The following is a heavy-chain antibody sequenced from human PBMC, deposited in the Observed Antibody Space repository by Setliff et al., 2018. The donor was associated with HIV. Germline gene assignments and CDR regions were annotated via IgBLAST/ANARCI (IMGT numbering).Heavy chain of an antibody. V-gene: IGHV4-30-4*08. CDR2: IYYSGSA. CDR1: GYSISSDYC. D-gene: IGHD4-17*01. J-gene: IGHJ4*02. Sequence: SETLSLTCGVSGYSISSDYCWGWIRQAPGKGLEWIGCIYYSGSAYYNPSLQSRVTISVDTSKNQVSLKLNSMTAADTAVYYCVRDDYGYNGKGFDYWGPGTLVTVSS. CDR3: VRDDYGYNGKGFDY.